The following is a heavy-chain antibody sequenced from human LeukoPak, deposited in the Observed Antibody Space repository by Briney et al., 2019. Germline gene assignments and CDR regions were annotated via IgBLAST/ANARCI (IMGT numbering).Heavy chain of an antibody. CDR3: ARVNTAMVTGYYYYCYMDV. CDR1: GYTFTGYY. D-gene: IGHD5-18*01. V-gene: IGHV1-2*02. J-gene: IGHJ6*03. CDR2: INPNSGGT. Sequence: VASVKVSCKASGYTFTGYYMHWVRQAPGQGLEWMGWINPNSGGTNYAQKFQGRVTMTRDTSISTAYMELSRLRSDDTAVYYCARVNTAMVTGYYYYCYMDVWGKGTTVTISS.